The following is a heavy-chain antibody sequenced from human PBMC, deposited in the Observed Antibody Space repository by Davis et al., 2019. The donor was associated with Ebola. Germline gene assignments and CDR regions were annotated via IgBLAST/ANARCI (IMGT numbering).Heavy chain of an antibody. CDR3: ARDRDSSGWYWFDP. Sequence: MPSETLSLTCAVYGGSFSGYYWSWIRQPPGKGLEWIGEINHSGSTYYNPSLKSRVTISVDRSKNQFSLKLSSVTAADTAVYYCARDRDSSGWYWFDPWGQGTLVTVSS. V-gene: IGHV4-34*01. D-gene: IGHD6-19*01. CDR2: INHSGST. CDR1: GGSFSGYY. J-gene: IGHJ5*02.